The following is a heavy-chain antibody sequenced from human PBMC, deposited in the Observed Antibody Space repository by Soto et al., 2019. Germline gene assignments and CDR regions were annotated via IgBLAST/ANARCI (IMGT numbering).Heavy chain of an antibody. Sequence: GGSLRLSCAASGFTFSSYDMHWVRQATGKGLEWVSAIDIAGNTYYGGSGKGRFTISRENGKNSLYLQMSSLRAGDTAVYYCAREGERGSGDSVDALGVWGQGTLVTVSS. J-gene: IGHJ3*01. CDR1: GFTFSSYD. CDR2: IDIAGNT. D-gene: IGHD1-1*01. CDR3: AREGERGSGDSVDALGV. V-gene: IGHV3-13*01.